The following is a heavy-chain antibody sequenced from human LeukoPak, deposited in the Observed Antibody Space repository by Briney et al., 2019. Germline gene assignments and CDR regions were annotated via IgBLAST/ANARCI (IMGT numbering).Heavy chain of an antibody. J-gene: IGHJ5*02. V-gene: IGHV4-59*01. Sequence: SETLSLTCTVSGGSIRSYYWSWIRQPPGKGLEWIGSIYYSGRTNYNPSLKSRVTISVDTSKNQFSLKLSSVTAADTAVYYCARGSRDYVWRWFDPWGQGTLVTVSS. D-gene: IGHD3-16*01. CDR1: GGSIRSYY. CDR3: ARGSRDYVWRWFDP. CDR2: IYYSGRT.